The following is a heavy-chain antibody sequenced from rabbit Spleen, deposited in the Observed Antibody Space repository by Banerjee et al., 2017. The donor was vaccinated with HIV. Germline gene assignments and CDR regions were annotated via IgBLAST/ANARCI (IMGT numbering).Heavy chain of an antibody. J-gene: IGHJ4*01. Sequence: QEQLVESGGGLVQPEGSLTLTCKASGFSFSDRDVMCWVRQAPGKGLEWIACIYAGSSGSTYYASWAKGRFTISGASWTTVSLQMTSLTAADTATYFCARDLTGVIGWNFGWWGPGTLVTVS. D-gene: IGHD1-1*01. V-gene: IGHV1S45*01. CDR3: ARDLTGVIGWNFGW. CDR2: IYAGSSGST. CDR1: GFSFSDRDV.